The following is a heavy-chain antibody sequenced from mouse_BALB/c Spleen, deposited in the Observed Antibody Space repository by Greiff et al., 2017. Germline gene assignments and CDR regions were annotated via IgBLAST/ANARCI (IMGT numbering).Heavy chain of an antibody. CDR2: ISDGGSYT. CDR1: GFTFSDYY. Sequence: EVMLVESGGGLVKPGGSLKLSCAASGFTFSDYYMYWVRQTPEKRLEWVATISDGGSYTYYPDSVKGRFTISRDNAKNNLYLQMSSLKSEDTAMYYCARGYYRYDEGYYAMDYWGQGTSVTVSS. V-gene: IGHV5-4*02. J-gene: IGHJ4*01. CDR3: ARGYYRYDEGYYAMDY. D-gene: IGHD2-14*01.